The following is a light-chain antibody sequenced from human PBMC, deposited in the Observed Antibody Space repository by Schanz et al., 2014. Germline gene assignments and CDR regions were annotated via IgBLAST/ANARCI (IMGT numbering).Light chain of an antibody. V-gene: IGLV1-44*01. Sequence: QSVLTQPPSASGTPRQRATLSCSGSGSNIGSYTVNWYQQLPGTAPKLLIYNNNQRPSGVPDRFSGSKSGTSASLAISGLQSGDEADYYCSSYAGSTNFCGFGTGTKLTV. CDR1: GSNIGSYT. CDR3: SSYAGSTNFCG. J-gene: IGLJ1*01. CDR2: NNN.